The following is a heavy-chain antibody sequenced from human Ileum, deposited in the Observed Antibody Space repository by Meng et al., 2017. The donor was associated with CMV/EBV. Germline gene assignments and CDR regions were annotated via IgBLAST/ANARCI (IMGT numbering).Heavy chain of an antibody. J-gene: IGHJ4*01. CDR2: ISSSGSTI. V-gene: IGHV3-11*01. CDR3: AKSKTYYDFWSGPTGY. CDR1: GFTFSDYY. D-gene: IGHD3-3*01. Sequence: GESLKIPCAAPGFTFSDYYMSLIRQAPGQGLEWGAYISSSGSTIYYADPVKGRFTLSRDNAKNSLYLQMNSLRAEDTDVYYCAKSKTYYDFWSGPTGYWGQGTPVTVSS.